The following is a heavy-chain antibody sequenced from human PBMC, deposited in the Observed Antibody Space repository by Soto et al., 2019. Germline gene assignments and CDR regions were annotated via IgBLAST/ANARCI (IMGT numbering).Heavy chain of an antibody. CDR1: GYTFTSYA. V-gene: IGHV1-3*01. CDR2: INAGHGNT. CDR3: ARDLGGYNSIAAY. Sequence: ASVKVSCKASGYTFTSYAIHWVRQAPGQRLEWMGWINAGHGNTKYSQNFQGRVTITRDTSASTAYMELSSLRSDDTAVYYCARDLGGYNSIAAYWGQGALVTVSS. D-gene: IGHD5-12*01. J-gene: IGHJ4*02.